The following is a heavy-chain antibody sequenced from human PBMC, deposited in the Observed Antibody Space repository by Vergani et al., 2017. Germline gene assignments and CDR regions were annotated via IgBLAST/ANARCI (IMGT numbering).Heavy chain of an antibody. V-gene: IGHV4-34*01. CDR2: IYHSGST. Sequence: QVQLQQWGAGLLKPSETLSLTCAVYGGSFSGYYWSWIRQPPGKGLEWIGYIYHSGSTYYNPSLKSRVTISVDRSKNQFSLKLSSVTAADTAVYYCASGYSYNWFDPWGQGTLVTVSS. D-gene: IGHD5-18*01. J-gene: IGHJ5*02. CDR1: GGSFSGYY. CDR3: ASGYSYNWFDP.